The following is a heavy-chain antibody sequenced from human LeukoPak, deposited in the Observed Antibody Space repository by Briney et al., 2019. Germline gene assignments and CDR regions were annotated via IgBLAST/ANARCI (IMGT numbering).Heavy chain of an antibody. D-gene: IGHD2-8*01. Sequence: TSETLSLTCAVYGGSFSGYYWSWIRQPPGKGLEWIGEINHSGSTNYNPSLKSRVTISVDTSKNQFSLKLSSVTAADTAVYYCARDPLVSCSNGVCPSYYYYMDVWGKGTTVTVSS. CDR1: GGSFSGYY. V-gene: IGHV4-34*01. J-gene: IGHJ6*03. CDR3: ARDPLVSCSNGVCPSYYYYMDV. CDR2: INHSGST.